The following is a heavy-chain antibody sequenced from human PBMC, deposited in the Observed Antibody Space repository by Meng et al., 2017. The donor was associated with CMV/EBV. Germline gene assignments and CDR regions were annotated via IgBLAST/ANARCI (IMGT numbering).Heavy chain of an antibody. CDR1: GFTFSSYS. D-gene: IGHD2-21*01. Sequence: GESLKISCAASGFTFSSYSMNWVRQAPGKGLEWVSSISSSSSYIYYADSVKGRFTISRDNSKNTLYLQMNSLRAEDTAVYYCTRHQFAYCGGDCSGDDAFDIWGQGTMVTVSS. CDR2: ISSSSSYI. V-gene: IGHV3-21*04. CDR3: TRHQFAYCGGDCSGDDAFDI. J-gene: IGHJ3*02.